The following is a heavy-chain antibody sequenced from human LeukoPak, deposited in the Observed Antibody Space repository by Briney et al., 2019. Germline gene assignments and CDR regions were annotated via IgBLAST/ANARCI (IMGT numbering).Heavy chain of an antibody. J-gene: IGHJ3*02. CDR3: ARDSSGYYYGWDSGAFDI. CDR1: GGSISSYY. D-gene: IGHD3-22*01. Sequence: SETLSLTCTVSGGSISSYYWSWIRQPAGKGLEWIGRIYTSGSTNYNPSLKSRVTMSVDTSKNQFSLKLSSVTAADTAVYYCARDSSGYYYGWDSGAFDIWGQGTMVTVSS. V-gene: IGHV4-4*07. CDR2: IYTSGST.